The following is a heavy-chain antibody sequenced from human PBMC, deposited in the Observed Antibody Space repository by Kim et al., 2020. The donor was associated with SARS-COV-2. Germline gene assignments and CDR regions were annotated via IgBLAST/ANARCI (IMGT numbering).Heavy chain of an antibody. CDR1: GFTFSSYG. CDR3: AKGPHYYDSSGDWFDP. V-gene: IGHV3-30*18. CDR2: ISYDGSNK. Sequence: GGSLRLSCAASGFTFSSYGMHWVRQAPGKGLEWVAVISYDGSNKYYADSVKGRFTISRDNSKNTLYLQMNSLRAEDTAVYYCAKGPHYYDSSGDWFDPWGQGTLVTVSS. D-gene: IGHD3-22*01. J-gene: IGHJ5*02.